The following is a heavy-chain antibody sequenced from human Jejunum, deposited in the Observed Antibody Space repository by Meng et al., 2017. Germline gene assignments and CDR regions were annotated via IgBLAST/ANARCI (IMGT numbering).Heavy chain of an antibody. Sequence: GSLRLSCTVSGGSISSGNFYWDWVRQSPGKGLEWIGSIYYPAPTYSNPSLQGRVSISIDTSANQFPLRLTPVTAADWAVYYYARDVGRFRDYFRGGFNNNYNGMEVWGQGTMVTVSS. CDR3: ARDVGRFRDYFRGGFNNNYNGMEV. J-gene: IGHJ6*02. CDR2: IYYPAPT. D-gene: IGHD2-15*01. CDR1: GGSISSGNFY. V-gene: IGHV4-39*06.